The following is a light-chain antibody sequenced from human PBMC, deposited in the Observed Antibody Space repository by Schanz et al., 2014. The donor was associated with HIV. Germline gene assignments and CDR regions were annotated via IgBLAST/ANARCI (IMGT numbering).Light chain of an antibody. J-gene: IGLJ1*01. CDR2: GVF. Sequence: QSALTQPASVSGSPGQSITVSCTGTNNDIGSYTYVAWYQQHPGKAPKVVVYGVFDRPSGVSNRFSGSKSGNTASLTIFDLQPEDEADYYCSSLSTSGAPLFGTGTKLTVL. CDR1: NNDIGSYTY. CDR3: SSLSTSGAPL. V-gene: IGLV2-14*03.